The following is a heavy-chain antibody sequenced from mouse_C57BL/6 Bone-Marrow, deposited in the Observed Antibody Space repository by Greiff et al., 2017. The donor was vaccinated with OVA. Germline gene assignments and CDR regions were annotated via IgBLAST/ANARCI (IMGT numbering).Heavy chain of an antibody. D-gene: IGHD4-1*01. J-gene: IGHJ3*01. CDR3: ARDAAGPFAY. CDR2: GRNKANDYTT. CDR1: GFTFSDFY. Sequence: EVKLMESGGGLVQSGRSLRLSCATSGFTFSDFYMEWVRQAPGKGLEWIAAGRNKANDYTTEYSASVKGRFIVSRDTSQSILYLQMNALRAEDTAIYYCARDAAGPFAYWGQGTLVTVSA. V-gene: IGHV7-1*01.